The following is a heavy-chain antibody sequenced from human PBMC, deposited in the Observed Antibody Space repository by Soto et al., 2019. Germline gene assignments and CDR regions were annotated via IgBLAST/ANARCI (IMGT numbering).Heavy chain of an antibody. Sequence: SDTLSLTCAVYGGSFSGYYWSWIRQPPGKGLEWIGEINHSGSTNYNPSLKSRVTISVDTSKNQFSLKLSSVTAADTAVYYCAGASVVVVPAAERRWFDPWGQGTLVTVSS. D-gene: IGHD2-2*01. CDR3: AGASVVVVPAAERRWFDP. V-gene: IGHV4-34*01. J-gene: IGHJ5*02. CDR1: GGSFSGYY. CDR2: INHSGST.